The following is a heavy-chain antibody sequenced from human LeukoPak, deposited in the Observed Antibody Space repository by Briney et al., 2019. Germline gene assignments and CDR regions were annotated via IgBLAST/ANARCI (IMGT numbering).Heavy chain of an antibody. V-gene: IGHV4-4*09. D-gene: IGHD3-16*01. Sequence: SETLSLTSTVSGGSISSYYRSWIRQPPGKGLEWIGYIYTSGSTTYNPSLKSRVTTSVDTSTNQCSLKLRSVTAADTAVYFCARDGGGGRAIEIWGPGRMVTVSS. J-gene: IGHJ3*02. CDR3: ARDGGGGRAIEI. CDR1: GGSISSYY. CDR2: IYTSGST.